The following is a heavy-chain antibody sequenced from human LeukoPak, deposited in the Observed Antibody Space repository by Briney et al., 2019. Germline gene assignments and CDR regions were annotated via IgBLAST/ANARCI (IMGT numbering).Heavy chain of an antibody. D-gene: IGHD3-22*01. CDR3: ATPDGALSYYKDSSGPQGGPCDI. Sequence: PSETLSLTCIVSGGSISSSISCWGWIRQPPGKGLEWIGNIYYSGSTYNNPSLKSRVTISIDTSKNQFSLKLRSVTPADTAVYYCATPDGALSYYKDSSGPQGGPCDIWGQETMVTVSS. V-gene: IGHV4-39*01. CDR2: IYYSGST. CDR1: GGSISSSISC. J-gene: IGHJ3*02.